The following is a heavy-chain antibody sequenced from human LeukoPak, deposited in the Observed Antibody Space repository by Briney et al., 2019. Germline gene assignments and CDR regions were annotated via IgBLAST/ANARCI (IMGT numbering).Heavy chain of an antibody. CDR1: GFTFSSYG. D-gene: IGHD6-19*01. Sequence: GGSLRLSCAASGFTFSSYGVHWVRQAPGKGLEWVAVISYDGSNKYYTDSVKGRFTTSRDNSKNTLYLQMNSLRAEDTAVYYCANSQPRIAVVATLDYWGQGTLVTVSS. CDR3: ANSQPRIAVVATLDY. V-gene: IGHV3-30*18. CDR2: ISYDGSNK. J-gene: IGHJ4*02.